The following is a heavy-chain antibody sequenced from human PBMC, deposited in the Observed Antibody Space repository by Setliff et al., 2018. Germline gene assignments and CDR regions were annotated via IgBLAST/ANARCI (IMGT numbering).Heavy chain of an antibody. CDR3: ARAPSGTGFYHFFSYMDV. D-gene: IGHD1-7*01. V-gene: IGHV1-2*02. CDR1: GYIFSAYH. J-gene: IGHJ6*03. CDR2: IRPLRGDT. Sequence: GASVKVSCKASGYIFSAYHVHWVRQAPGQGPEWVGCIRPLRGDTKSAQKFQVRLTMTGDASINTAFMELTGLTSDDTAVYYCARAPSGTGFYHFFSYMDVWGKGTTVTVSS.